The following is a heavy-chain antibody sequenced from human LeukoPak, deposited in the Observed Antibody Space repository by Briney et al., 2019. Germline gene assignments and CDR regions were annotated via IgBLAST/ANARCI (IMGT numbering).Heavy chain of an antibody. J-gene: IGHJ4*02. CDR3: AREEVTANFDY. CDR2: ISAYNGNT. CDR1: GYTFTSYG. D-gene: IGHD2-21*02. V-gene: IGHV1-18*01. Sequence: ASVKVSCKASGYTFTSYGISWVRQAPGRGLEWMGWISAYNGNTDYAQKLQGRVTMTTDTSTSTAYMELRSLRSDDTAVYYCAREEVTANFDYWGQGTLVTVSS.